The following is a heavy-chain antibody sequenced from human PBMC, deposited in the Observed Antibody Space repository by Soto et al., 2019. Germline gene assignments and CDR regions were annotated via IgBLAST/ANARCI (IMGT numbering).Heavy chain of an antibody. CDR3: AREGRYDSSTANWFDP. Sequence: QVQLVQSGAEVKKPGSSVKVSCKASGGTFSSYAISWVRQAPGQGLEWMGGIIPIFGTANYAQKFQGRVMITADESTSTAYMELSSLSSEDTAVYYCAREGRYDSSTANWFDPWGQGTLVTVSS. CDR2: IIPIFGTA. CDR1: GGTFSSYA. J-gene: IGHJ5*02. V-gene: IGHV1-69*01. D-gene: IGHD4-4*01.